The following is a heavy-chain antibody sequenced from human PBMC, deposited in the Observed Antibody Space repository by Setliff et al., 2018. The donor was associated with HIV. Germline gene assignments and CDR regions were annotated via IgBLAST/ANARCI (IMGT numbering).Heavy chain of an antibody. J-gene: IGHJ3*02. CDR3: AISDCSSVRCYLGHAFEI. V-gene: IGHV1-69*02. D-gene: IGHD2-15*01. CDR2: IIPIIGIE. Sequence: GASVKVSCKASGGTFSDYTVNWVRQAPGQGLEWMGRIIPIIGIENYAQKFQGRVTITADKSTSTAYMELNSLRSDDTAIYYCAISDCSSVRCYLGHAFEIWGQGTMVTVSS. CDR1: GGTFSDYT.